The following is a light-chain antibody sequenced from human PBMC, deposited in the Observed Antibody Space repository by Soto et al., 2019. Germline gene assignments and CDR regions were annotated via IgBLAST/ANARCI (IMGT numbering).Light chain of an antibody. Sequence: QSALTQPASVSGSPGQSITISCTGTSSDVGSSNLVSWYQQHPGKTPKLIIYEGSRRPSGVSGRFSGSMSGNAASLTISGLQAEDEADYYCCSFARSSTSYVFGTATKLTVL. J-gene: IGLJ1*01. CDR2: EGS. CDR1: SSDVGSSNL. CDR3: CSFARSSTSYV. V-gene: IGLV2-23*01.